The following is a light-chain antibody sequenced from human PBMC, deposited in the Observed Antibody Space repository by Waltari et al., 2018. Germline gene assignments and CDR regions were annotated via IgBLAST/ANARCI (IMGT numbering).Light chain of an antibody. V-gene: IGKV2D-29*02. Sequence: DIVLPQTPLSLPVTPGEPASISCRSSQSLLDRNGNTYLNWYQQKPGQSPQLLIHEVSSRASGVPDRFSGSGSGTDFTLKISRVEAEDVGIYYCMQRIQLPRTFGGGTKVEIK. CDR3: MQRIQLPRT. J-gene: IGKJ4*02. CDR1: QSLLDRNGNTY. CDR2: EVS.